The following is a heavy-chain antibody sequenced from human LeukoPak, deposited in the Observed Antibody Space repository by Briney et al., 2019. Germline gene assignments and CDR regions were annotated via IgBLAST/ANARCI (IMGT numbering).Heavy chain of an antibody. Sequence: SETLSPTCTVSGGSVSSSIYYWGWIRQPPGKGLEWIGSICYSGSTSYNPSLKSRVTISVDTSKNQFSLKLTSVTVADTAVYYCASRNDILTGYVFDFWGQGTLVTVSS. D-gene: IGHD3-9*01. CDR1: GGSVSSSIYY. V-gene: IGHV4-39*01. J-gene: IGHJ4*02. CDR3: ASRNDILTGYVFDF. CDR2: ICYSGST.